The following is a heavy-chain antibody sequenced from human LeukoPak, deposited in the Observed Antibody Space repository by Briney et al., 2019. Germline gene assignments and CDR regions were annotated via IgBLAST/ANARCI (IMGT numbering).Heavy chain of an antibody. CDR2: INYSGGDT. D-gene: IGHD3-22*01. V-gene: IGHV3-23*01. CDR3: ARGVDYYENSGTIDY. J-gene: IGHJ4*02. CDR1: GFTFSDYS. Sequence: GGSLRLSCAASGFTFSDYSMNWVRQAPGERLEWVSTINYSGGDTYYADSVKGRFTISRDNSKNTLYLQMNSLRAEDTAVYYCARGVDYYENSGTIDYWGQGTLVTVSS.